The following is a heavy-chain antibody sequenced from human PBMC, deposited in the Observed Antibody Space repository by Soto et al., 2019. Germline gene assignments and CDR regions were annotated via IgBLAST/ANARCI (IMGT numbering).Heavy chain of an antibody. CDR1: GGSISSSTYY. CDR2: VYFSATT. J-gene: IGHJ4*02. Sequence: SGTLSLTCTVSGGSISSSTYYWGWIRQPPGKGLEWIGSVYFSATTYYNPSLKSRLTFSEDTSKNLFSLKLSSVTAADTAVYYCARQGLSSSGWTAAGFDYWAQGIVVNVSS. CDR3: ARQGLSSSGWTAAGFDY. V-gene: IGHV4-39*01. D-gene: IGHD6-19*01.